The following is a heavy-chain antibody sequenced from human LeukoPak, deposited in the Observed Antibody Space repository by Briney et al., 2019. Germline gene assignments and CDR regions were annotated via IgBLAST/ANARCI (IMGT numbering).Heavy chain of an antibody. CDR2: IYYSGSI. CDR1: GYSISSSNY. CDR3: ARKATTGPTKAAFDI. J-gene: IGHJ3*02. V-gene: IGHV4-28*05. D-gene: IGHD4-17*01. Sequence: PSETLSLTCAVSGYSISSSNYWAWIRQPPGKELEWIGHIYYSGSIYYNPSLKSRVTMSVDTSKNQFSLKLSSVTAVDTAVYYCARKATTGPTKAAFDIWGQGTMVTVSS.